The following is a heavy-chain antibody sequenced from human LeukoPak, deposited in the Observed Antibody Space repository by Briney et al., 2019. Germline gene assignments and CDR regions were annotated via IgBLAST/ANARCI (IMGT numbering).Heavy chain of an antibody. J-gene: IGHJ6*03. D-gene: IGHD5-24*01. Sequence: PGGSLRLSCAASGFSFSIHDMTWVRQAPGKGLEWLSCISTTSSTRYYADSVKGRFTISRDNAKKSLYLQVNSLRAEDTAVYYCARTGDGYSSFSYYYYMDVWGKGTTVSVSS. V-gene: IGHV3-48*04. CDR2: ISTTSSTR. CDR3: ARTGDGYSSFSYYYYMDV. CDR1: GFSFSIHD.